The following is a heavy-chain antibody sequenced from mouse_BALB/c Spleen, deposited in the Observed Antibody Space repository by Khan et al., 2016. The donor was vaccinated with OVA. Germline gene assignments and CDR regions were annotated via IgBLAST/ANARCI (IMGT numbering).Heavy chain of an antibody. Sequence: EVELVESGGGLVQPGGSLRLSCATSGFTFTDYYMSWVRQPPGKALEWLGFIRNKANGYTTEYSASVKGRFTISRDNSKSIVYLQMKTLSAEDSATYYCARETVVDIYWYLDVWGAGTTVTVSS. J-gene: IGHJ1*01. D-gene: IGHD1-1*01. V-gene: IGHV7-3*02. CDR3: ARETVVDIYWYLDV. CDR1: GFTFTDYY. CDR2: IRNKANGYTT.